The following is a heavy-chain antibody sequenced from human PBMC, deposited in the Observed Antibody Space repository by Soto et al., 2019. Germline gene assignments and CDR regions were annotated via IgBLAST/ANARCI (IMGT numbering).Heavy chain of an antibody. Sequence: GGSLRLSCAASGFTFSSYSMNWVRQAPGKGLEWVSSIISSSSYIYYADSVKGRFTISRDTAKNSLYLQINSLRAEATVVYYFARKDGVKVAFDIWGQGTMVTVSS. D-gene: IGHD2-8*01. CDR1: GFTFSSYS. CDR3: ARKDGVKVAFDI. J-gene: IGHJ3*02. CDR2: IISSSSYI. V-gene: IGHV3-21*01.